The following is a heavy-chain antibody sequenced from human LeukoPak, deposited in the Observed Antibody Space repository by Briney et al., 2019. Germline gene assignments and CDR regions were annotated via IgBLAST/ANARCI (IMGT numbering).Heavy chain of an antibody. V-gene: IGHV3-7*01. CDR3: ARLRNYAFDI. CDR2: IKQDGREK. J-gene: IGHJ3*02. Sequence: GGSLRLSCAASGFPFSSYWMSWVRQAPGKGLEWVANIKQDGREKYYVGSVKGRFTISRDNAKNSLYLQVNSLRAEDTAVYYCARLRNYAFDIWGQGTMVTVSS. CDR1: GFPFSSYW. D-gene: IGHD5-24*01.